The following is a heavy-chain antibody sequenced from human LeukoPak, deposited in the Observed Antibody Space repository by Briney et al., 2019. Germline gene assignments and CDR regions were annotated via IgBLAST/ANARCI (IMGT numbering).Heavy chain of an antibody. CDR2: ISESGAKT. D-gene: IGHD3-10*01. CDR1: GLTLSSYG. CDR3: AKDQRPSGSYGYFDY. Sequence: PGGSLRLSCAASGLTLSSYGMSWVRQAPGRALEWVSSISESGAKTYYADSVKGRFTISRDNAKNTLYLQMNSLSAEDTAVYYCAKDQRPSGSYGYFDYWGQGTLVTVSP. V-gene: IGHV3-23*01. J-gene: IGHJ4*02.